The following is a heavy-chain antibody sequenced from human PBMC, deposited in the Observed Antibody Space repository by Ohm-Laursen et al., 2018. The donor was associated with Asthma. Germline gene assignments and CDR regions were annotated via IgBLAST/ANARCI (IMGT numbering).Heavy chain of an antibody. CDR1: GFTFSGYW. Sequence: SLRLSCAAPGFTFSGYWMHWVRQAPGKGLVWVSRINSDVSETTYADSVKGRFTISRDNAKNTLYLQMNSLRAEDTAVYFCARDPLRSSGTYWGGNYFSYGMDVWGQGTTVTVSS. V-gene: IGHV3-74*01. CDR2: INSDVSET. CDR3: ARDPLRSSGTYWGGNYFSYGMDV. J-gene: IGHJ6*02. D-gene: IGHD1-26*01.